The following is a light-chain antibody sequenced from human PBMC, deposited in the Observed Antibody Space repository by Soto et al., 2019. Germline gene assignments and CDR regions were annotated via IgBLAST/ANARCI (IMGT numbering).Light chain of an antibody. V-gene: IGKV1-39*01. Sequence: DIQMTQSPSSLSASVGDRVTITCRASQSISSYLNWYQQKPGKAPKLLIYAASNLQRGVPSRFSGSGSGTEFTLTISNLQPDDFAVYYCQQCFSLPPTFGHGTKVDIK. CDR2: AAS. CDR3: QQCFSLPPT. CDR1: QSISSY. J-gene: IGKJ1*01.